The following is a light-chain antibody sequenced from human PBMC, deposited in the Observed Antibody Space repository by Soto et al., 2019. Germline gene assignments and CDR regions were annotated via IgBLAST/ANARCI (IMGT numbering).Light chain of an antibody. CDR3: ASYTSSSSYV. V-gene: IGLV2-14*01. J-gene: IGLJ1*01. CDR2: EAS. Sequence: QSVLTQPASVSGSPGQSITISCTGTSNDVGGYNYVSWYQHHPGKAPKLMIYEASNRPSGVSNRFSGSKSGNTASLTISGLQAGDEADYYCASYTSSSSYVFGTGTKGHRP. CDR1: SNDVGGYNY.